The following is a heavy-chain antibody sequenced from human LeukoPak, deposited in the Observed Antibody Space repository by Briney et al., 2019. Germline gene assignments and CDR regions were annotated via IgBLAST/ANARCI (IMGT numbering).Heavy chain of an antibody. J-gene: IGHJ2*01. V-gene: IGHV1-8*01. CDR1: GYTFTRFD. CDR2: MNPHSGNT. CDR3: ARRNWAYWYFDL. Sequence: GASVKVSCTASGYTFTRFDINWVRQASGQGLEWMGWMNPHSGNTGFAQKFQGRVTLTRNTSISTAYMELSSLRSEDSAIYYCARRNWAYWYFDLWGRGAPVTVSS. D-gene: IGHD7-27*01.